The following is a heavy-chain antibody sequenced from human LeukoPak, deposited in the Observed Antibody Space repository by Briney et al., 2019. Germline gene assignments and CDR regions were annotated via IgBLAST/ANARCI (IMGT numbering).Heavy chain of an antibody. Sequence: SQTLSLTCTVSGGSIDSSDSFWGWIRQSPGKGLEWMGHIENRGTPHYSPTLKSRLTISIDTSKNQFSLHLRSVTAADTAVYYCARGGVRGHLHWFDPWGQGTLVTVSS. CDR2: IENRGTP. V-gene: IGHV4-30-4*08. D-gene: IGHD3-10*01. CDR3: ARGGVRGHLHWFDP. CDR1: GGSIDSSDSF. J-gene: IGHJ5*02.